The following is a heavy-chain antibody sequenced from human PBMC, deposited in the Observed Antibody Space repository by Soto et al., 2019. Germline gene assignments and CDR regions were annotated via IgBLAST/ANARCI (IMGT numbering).Heavy chain of an antibody. Sequence: ASVKVSCKASGYTFTSYGISWVRQAPGQGLEWMGWISAYNGNTNYAQKLQGRVSMTTDTSTSTAYMEMRSLRSEDTAVYYCAKEDWAHPASWGQGALVTVSS. CDR2: ISAYNGNT. D-gene: IGHD3-9*01. J-gene: IGHJ5*02. CDR3: AKEDWAHPAS. CDR1: GYTFTSYG. V-gene: IGHV1-18*01.